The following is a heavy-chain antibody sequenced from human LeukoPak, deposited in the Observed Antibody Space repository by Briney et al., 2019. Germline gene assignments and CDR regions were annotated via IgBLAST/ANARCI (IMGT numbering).Heavy chain of an antibody. Sequence: SETVSLICTVSGGSISSYYWSWIRQPPGKGLEWIGYIYYSGSTNYNPSLKSRVTISVDTSKNQFSLKLSSVTAADTAVYYCARHSRAVAYSHFDYWGQGTLVTVSS. D-gene: IGHD6-19*01. V-gene: IGHV4-59*08. CDR2: IYYSGST. CDR3: ARHSRAVAYSHFDY. J-gene: IGHJ4*02. CDR1: GGSISSYY.